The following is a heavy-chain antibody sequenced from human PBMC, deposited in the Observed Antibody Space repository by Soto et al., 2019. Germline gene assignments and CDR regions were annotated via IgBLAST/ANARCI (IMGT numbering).Heavy chain of an antibody. CDR2: ISAYNGNT. V-gene: IGHV1-18*04. D-gene: IGHD2-2*02. CDR1: GYTFTSYG. CDR3: ARDRRCSSTSCYTFGNWFDP. J-gene: IGHJ5*02. Sequence: AAVKVSCKASGYTFTSYGISWVRQAPGQGXEWMGWISAYNGNTNYAQKLQGRVTMTTDTSTSTAYMELRSLRSDDTAVYYCARDRRCSSTSCYTFGNWFDPWGQGALVTVYS.